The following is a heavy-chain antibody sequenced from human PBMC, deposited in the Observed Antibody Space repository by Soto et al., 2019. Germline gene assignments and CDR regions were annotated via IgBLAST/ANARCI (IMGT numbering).Heavy chain of an antibody. CDR3: AKPRVNGCDYRHDAFDI. Sequence: EVQLLESGGGLVQPGGSLRLSCAASGFNPNNYAMNWVRQAPGKGLEWVSAIRGSGINTYYADSVKGRFAISRDNSKNTLDRQMDSLSADDTAVYYCAKPRVNGCDYRHDAFDIWGQGTMITVSS. D-gene: IGHD4-17*01. CDR2: IRGSGINT. V-gene: IGHV3-23*01. CDR1: GFNPNNYA. J-gene: IGHJ3*02.